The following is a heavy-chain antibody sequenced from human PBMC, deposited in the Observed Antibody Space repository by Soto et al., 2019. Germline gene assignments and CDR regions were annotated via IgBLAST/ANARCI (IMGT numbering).Heavy chain of an antibody. V-gene: IGHV3-15*07. Sequence: EVQLLESGGGLVQPGGSLRLSCAASGFSFSNAWMKWVRQAPGKGLEWVGRIKSQANGGTTDHAAAVKGRFTISRDDSKNSLFLQMGSLITEDSAVYYCAYYREAGARPVDFWGQGTLVTVSS. CDR2: IKSQANGGTT. D-gene: IGHD6-19*01. CDR3: AYYREAGARPVDF. CDR1: GFSFSNAW. J-gene: IGHJ4*02.